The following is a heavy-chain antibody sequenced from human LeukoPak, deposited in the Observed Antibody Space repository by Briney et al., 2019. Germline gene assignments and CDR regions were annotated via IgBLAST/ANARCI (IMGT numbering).Heavy chain of an antibody. D-gene: IGHD2-21*02. CDR2: IRAYNGNT. CDR1: GYTFTSYD. Sequence: ASVKVSCKASGYTFTSYDNNWVRQAPGQGLEWMGWIRAYNGNTNYAQKLQGRVTMTTDTSTSTAYMELRSQRSDDTAVYYCAGGRRVVTAIGPNFHFDYWGQGTLVTVSS. J-gene: IGHJ4*02. CDR3: AGGRRVVTAIGPNFHFDY. V-gene: IGHV1-18*01.